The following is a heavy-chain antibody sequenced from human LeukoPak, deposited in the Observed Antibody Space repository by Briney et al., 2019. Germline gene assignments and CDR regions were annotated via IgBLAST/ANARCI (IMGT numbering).Heavy chain of an antibody. CDR2: MNPNSGNT. CDR3: ARLIFYQLSRPLDV. Sequence: ASVKVSCEASGYTFTSYDINWVRQATGQGLEWMGWMNPNSGNTGYAQKFQGRVTMTRNTSISTAYMELSSLRSEDTAVYYCARLIFYQLSRPLDVWGQGTTVTVSS. V-gene: IGHV1-8*01. J-gene: IGHJ6*02. CDR1: GYTFTSYD. D-gene: IGHD2-2*01.